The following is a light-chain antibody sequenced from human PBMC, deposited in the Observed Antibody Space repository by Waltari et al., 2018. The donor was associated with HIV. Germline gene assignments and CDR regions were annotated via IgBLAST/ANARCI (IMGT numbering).Light chain of an antibody. CDR2: KVS. V-gene: IGKV2-30*01. CDR1: QSPIYSDGNTY. J-gene: IGKJ2*01. Sequence: VVMTQSPPSLPAPLGQPASISSRSSQSPIYSDGNTYLSWFQQRPGQSPRRLIYKVSHRDFGVPDRFSGRGSGTDFTLKISRVEAEDVGVYFCMQGAHWPYTFGQGTKLEIK. CDR3: MQGAHWPYT.